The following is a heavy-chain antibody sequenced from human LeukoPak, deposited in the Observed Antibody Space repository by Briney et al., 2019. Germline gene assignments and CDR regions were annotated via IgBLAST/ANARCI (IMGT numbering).Heavy chain of an antibody. D-gene: IGHD4-17*01. CDR2: ISSSSSYI. Sequence: PGGSLRLSCAASGFTFSSYSMNWVRQAPGKGLEWVSSISSSSSYIYYADSVKGRFTTSRDNAKNSLYLQMNSLRAEDTAVYYCASYGDYLHWYFDLWGRGTLVTVSS. J-gene: IGHJ2*01. CDR3: ASYGDYLHWYFDL. V-gene: IGHV3-21*01. CDR1: GFTFSSYS.